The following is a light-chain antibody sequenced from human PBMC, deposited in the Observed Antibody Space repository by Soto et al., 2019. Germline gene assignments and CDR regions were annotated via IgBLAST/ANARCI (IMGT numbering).Light chain of an antibody. CDR2: GAS. CDR1: QGISNY. Sequence: DIQMTQSPSSLSAYLGDRVTITCRASQGISNYLAWYQQKPGRLPKLLLFGASTLQSGVPARFSGSGSGTLFTLTINGLLPEDVATYYCQKYYRAPFTFGPGTKVDFK. J-gene: IGKJ3*01. CDR3: QKYYRAPFT. V-gene: IGKV1-27*01.